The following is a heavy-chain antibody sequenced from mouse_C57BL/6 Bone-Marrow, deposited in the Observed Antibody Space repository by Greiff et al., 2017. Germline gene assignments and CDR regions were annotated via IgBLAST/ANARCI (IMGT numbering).Heavy chain of an antibody. CDR1: GYTFTSYW. CDR3: ARNYYGSSYFDY. CDR2: IDPSESYT. Sequence: VQLQQPGAELVKPGASVKLSCKASGYTFTSYWMQWVKQRPGQGLEWIGEIDPSESYTNYNQKFKGKATSTVDTSSSTAYMQLSSLTSEDSAVYYCARNYYGSSYFDYWGQGTTLTVSS. D-gene: IGHD1-1*01. V-gene: IGHV1-50*01. J-gene: IGHJ2*01.